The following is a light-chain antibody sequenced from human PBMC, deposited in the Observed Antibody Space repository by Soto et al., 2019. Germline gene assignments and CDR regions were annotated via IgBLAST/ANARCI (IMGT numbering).Light chain of an antibody. J-gene: IGLJ2*01. CDR3: SSYTSSSTPVV. CDR1: SSDVGGYNF. V-gene: IGLV2-14*03. CDR2: DVI. Sequence: QSALTQPASVSGSPGQSITIACTGTSSDVGGYNFVSWYQHHPDKVPKLMIDDVITRPSGVSYRFSGSKSDNTASLTISGLQAEDEADYYCSSYTSSSTPVVFGGGTKVTVL.